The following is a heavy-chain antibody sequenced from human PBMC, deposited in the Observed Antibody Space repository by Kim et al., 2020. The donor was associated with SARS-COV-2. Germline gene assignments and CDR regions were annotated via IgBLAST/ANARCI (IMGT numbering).Heavy chain of an antibody. D-gene: IGHD2-2*02. J-gene: IGHJ6*04. CDR1: GFTVSGNY. Sequence: GGSLRLSCAASGFTVSGNYMSWVRQAPGKGLEWVSVVYSDGSTSYADSVKGRFTISRDNSKNTMYLQLNSLRAEDTAVYYCARVGCSSISCYTHYYSSMGASGAGTPGTVSS. CDR3: ARVGCSSISCYTHYYSSMGA. CDR2: VYSDGST. V-gene: IGHV3-53*01.